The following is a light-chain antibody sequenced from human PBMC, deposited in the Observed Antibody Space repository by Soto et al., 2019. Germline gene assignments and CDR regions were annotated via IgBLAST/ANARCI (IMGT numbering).Light chain of an antibody. CDR1: SSNIGAGYG. CDR2: GNS. J-gene: IGLJ1*01. CDR3: QSYDSSLSEGV. Sequence: QSVRTQPPSVSGAPGQRVTSSCTGSSSNIGAGYGVHWYQQLPGTAPKLLIYGNSNRPSGVPDRFSGSKSGTSASLAITGLQAEDEADYYCQSYDSSLSEGVFGTATKLTVL. V-gene: IGLV1-40*01.